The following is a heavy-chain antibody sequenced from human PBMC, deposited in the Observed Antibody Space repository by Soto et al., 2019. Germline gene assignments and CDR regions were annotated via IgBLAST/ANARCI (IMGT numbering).Heavy chain of an antibody. D-gene: IGHD1-7*01. V-gene: IGHV6-1*01. CDR2: TYYRSKWYD. CDR3: ARDPSLGGSGTTHNFYYGMDV. J-gene: IGHJ6*04. CDR1: GDSVSTNSAT. Sequence: SQTLSLTCAISGDSVSTNSATWNWVRQSPSRGLEWLGRTYYRSKWYDDYAVSVKSRITINPDPSRNQFSLQLNSVTPEDTAVYYWARDPSLGGSGTTHNFYYGMDVWGKGTTVNVS.